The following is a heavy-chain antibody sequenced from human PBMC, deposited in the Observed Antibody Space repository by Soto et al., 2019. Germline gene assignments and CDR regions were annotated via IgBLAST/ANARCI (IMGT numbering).Heavy chain of an antibody. D-gene: IGHD3-3*01. CDR3: ARDTDYDFWSGYRYYYYYGMDV. CDR1: GYTFTSYG. Sequence: GASVKVSCKASGYTFTSYGISGVRQAPGQGLEWMGWISAYNGNTNYAQKLQGRVTMTTDTSTSTAYMELRSLRSDDTAVYYCARDTDYDFWSGYRYYYYYGMDVWGQGTTVTVSS. J-gene: IGHJ6*02. V-gene: IGHV1-18*01. CDR2: ISAYNGNT.